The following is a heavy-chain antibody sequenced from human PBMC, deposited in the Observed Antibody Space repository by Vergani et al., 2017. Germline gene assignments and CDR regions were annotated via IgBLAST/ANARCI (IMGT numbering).Heavy chain of an antibody. D-gene: IGHD5/OR15-5a*01. CDR3: AQCANSVPRLPVY. J-gene: IGHJ4*02. CDR1: GFTLSSHA. V-gene: IGHV3-30*02. CDR2: IWYDGSKE. Sequence: VQLVESGGVVVQPGGSLRLSCAGSGFTLSSHAMHWVRQAPGKGLEWVAFIWYDGSKEYYADSVKGRFTISRDNSKNTLYLQMNNLRAADTAVYYCAQCANSVPRLPVYWGQGALVAVSS.